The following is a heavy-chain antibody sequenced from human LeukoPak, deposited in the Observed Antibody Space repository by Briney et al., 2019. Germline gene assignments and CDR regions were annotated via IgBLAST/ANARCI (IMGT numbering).Heavy chain of an antibody. CDR3: ARDDPDVVVIPGAADV. CDR1: GGTFSNYV. D-gene: IGHD2-21*01. CDR2: ITPMFGST. V-gene: IGHV1-69*13. Sequence: SVKVSCKASGGTFSNYVISWFRQAPGQRPEWMGGITPMFGSTYFTQKLQGRVTFTADDSTTTAYMELSSLKFDDTAVYYCARDDPDVVVIPGAADVWGQGTPVTVSS. J-gene: IGHJ3*01.